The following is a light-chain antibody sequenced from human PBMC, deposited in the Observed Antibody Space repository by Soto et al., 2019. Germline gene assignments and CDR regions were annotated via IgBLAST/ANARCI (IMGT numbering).Light chain of an antibody. V-gene: IGKV3-15*01. CDR1: PSVFSN. CDR2: AAS. Sequence: EIVMTQSPATLSVSPGERATLSCRASPSVFSNLAWYQQKPGQAPRLLIYAASTRATGIPARFSGSGSGTEFTLTISSLQSEDFAVYYCQQYNNWPITFGQGTRLEIK. J-gene: IGKJ5*01. CDR3: QQYNNWPIT.